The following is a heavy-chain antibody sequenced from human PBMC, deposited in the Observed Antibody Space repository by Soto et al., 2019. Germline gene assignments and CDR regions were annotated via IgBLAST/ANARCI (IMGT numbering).Heavy chain of an antibody. D-gene: IGHD3-10*01. CDR3: ARDRAEYYYGSGSADYYYYGMDV. CDR2: INPIGGST. CDR1: GYTFTSYY. V-gene: IGHV1-46*01. J-gene: IGHJ6*02. Sequence: GASVKVSCKASGYTFTSYYMHWVRQAPGQGLEWMGIINPIGGSTSYAQKFQGRVTMTRDTSTSTVYMELSSLRSEDTAVYYCARDRAEYYYGSGSADYYYYGMDVWGQGTTVTVSS.